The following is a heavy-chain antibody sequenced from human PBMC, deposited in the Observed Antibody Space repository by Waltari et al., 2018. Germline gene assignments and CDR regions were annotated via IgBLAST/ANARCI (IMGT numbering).Heavy chain of an antibody. CDR1: GYTFTSYY. Sequence: QVQLVQSGAEVKKPGASVKVSCKASGYTFTSYYMHWVRQAPGQGLEWMGIISPSGVSTSYAQKFQGRVTMTRDTSTSTVYMELSSLRSEDTAVYYCARATWVNAFDIWGQGTMVTVSS. J-gene: IGHJ3*02. CDR3: ARATWVNAFDI. CDR2: ISPSGVST. D-gene: IGHD1-26*01. V-gene: IGHV1-46*01.